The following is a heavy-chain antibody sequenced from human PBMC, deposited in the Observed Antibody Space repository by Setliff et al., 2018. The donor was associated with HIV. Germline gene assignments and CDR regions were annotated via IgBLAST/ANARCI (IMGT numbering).Heavy chain of an antibody. Sequence: GESLKISCEGSGYSFTNDWIAWVRQMPGKGLEWMGFIYPGDSDTRYSPSFQGQVTISADKSISTAYLQWSSLKASDTAMYYCARFGVAYGIDVWGQGTTVTVSS. V-gene: IGHV5-51*01. CDR3: ARFGVAYGIDV. CDR2: IYPGDSDT. J-gene: IGHJ6*02. D-gene: IGHD3-10*01. CDR1: GYSFTNDW.